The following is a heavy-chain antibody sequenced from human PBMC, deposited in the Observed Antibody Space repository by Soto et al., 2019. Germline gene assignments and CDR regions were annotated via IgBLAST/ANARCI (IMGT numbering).Heavy chain of an antibody. CDR3: VRGGTYFES. CDR1: GFSVSSDY. CDR2: LYSAGNT. V-gene: IGHV3-53*04. Sequence: EVQLVESGGGLVQPGGSLRLSCAVSGFSVSSDYMCWVRQAPGKGPEWLSVLYSAGNTYYADSVKGRFTVSRHNSYNTLSLQMNSLSPDDTAVYYCVRGGTYFESWGQGTLVTVSS. D-gene: IGHD1-26*01. J-gene: IGHJ4*02.